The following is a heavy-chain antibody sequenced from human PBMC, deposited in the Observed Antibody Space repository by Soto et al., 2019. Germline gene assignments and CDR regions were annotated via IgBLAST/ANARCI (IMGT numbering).Heavy chain of an antibody. V-gene: IGHV3-74*01. CDR1: GFTFSKYW. CDR3: AREGDMGSSAFDC. J-gene: IGHJ4*02. D-gene: IGHD3-10*01. CDR2: VSSDGSFT. Sequence: EVQLVESGGGLVQPGGSLRLSCAASGFTFSKYWMHWVRQAPGKGLGWVARVSSDGSFTYYADSVKGRFTISRDNAQNTLYLQMSTLRPDDTAVYYCAREGDMGSSAFDCWGQGTLVTVSS.